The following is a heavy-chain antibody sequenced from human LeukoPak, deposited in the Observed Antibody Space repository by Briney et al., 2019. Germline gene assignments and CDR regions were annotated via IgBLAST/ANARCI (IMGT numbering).Heavy chain of an antibody. Sequence: ASVKVSCKASGYTFTSYGISWVRQAPGQGLEWMGWISAYNGNTNYAQKLQGRVTMTTDTSTSTAYMELRSLRSDDTAVYYCARDQDFWSGYYKRYYYYYMDVWGKGTTVTVSS. CDR3: ARDQDFWSGYYKRYYYYYMDV. D-gene: IGHD3-3*01. J-gene: IGHJ6*03. CDR2: ISAYNGNT. V-gene: IGHV1-18*01. CDR1: GYTFTSYG.